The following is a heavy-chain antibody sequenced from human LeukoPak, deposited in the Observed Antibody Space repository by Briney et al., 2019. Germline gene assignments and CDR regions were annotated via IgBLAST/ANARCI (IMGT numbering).Heavy chain of an antibody. CDR3: ARGRQMSINWYFDL. Sequence: ASVKVSCKTSGYTFTAHDIFWVRQAAGQGLEWMGWMNPKSGSTAYAQKVQGRVTFTRNTSITTAYLDLTNLRYEDTAMYYCARGRQMSINWYFDLWGRGTQVTVAS. D-gene: IGHD3-10*01. J-gene: IGHJ2*01. V-gene: IGHV1-8*03. CDR1: GYTFTAHD. CDR2: MNPKSGST.